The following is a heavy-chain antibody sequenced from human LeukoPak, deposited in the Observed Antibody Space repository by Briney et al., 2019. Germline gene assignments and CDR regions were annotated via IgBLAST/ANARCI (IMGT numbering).Heavy chain of an antibody. CDR3: ARSGYSFLVDS. D-gene: IGHD5-18*01. J-gene: IGHJ4*02. CDR2: MSYSGTT. V-gene: IGHV4-39*01. CDR1: GGSISSSGYY. Sequence: PSETLSFTCTVSGGSISSSGYYWGWIRQPPGKGLEWIASMSYSGTTYYSPSLKSRVTISVDTSKNQFSLKLSSVTAADTAVYFCARSGYSFLVDSWGQGTLVTVSA.